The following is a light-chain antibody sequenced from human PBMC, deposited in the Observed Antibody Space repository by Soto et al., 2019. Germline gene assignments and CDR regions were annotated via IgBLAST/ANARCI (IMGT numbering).Light chain of an antibody. V-gene: IGLV2-14*01. CDR2: EVS. CDR1: SSNVGGYNY. J-gene: IGLJ1*01. Sequence: QSALTQPASVSGSPGQSITFSCTGTSSNVGGYNYVSWYQQHPGKAPKLMISEVSNRPSGVSNRFSGSKSGNTASLTISGLQAEDEAYYYCSSYTSSSQVVFGTGTKVTVL. CDR3: SSYTSSSQVV.